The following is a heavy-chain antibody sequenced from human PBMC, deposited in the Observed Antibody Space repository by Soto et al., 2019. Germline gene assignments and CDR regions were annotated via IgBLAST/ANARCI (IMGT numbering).Heavy chain of an antibody. Sequence: QVQLVETGGGVVQPGKSLRLSCATSGFTFNSYALHWVRQAQGKGLEWVALVSNDGSKTFDADSVKGRFTISRDTAKTTLFLQMNSITTEDTAVYFCARDGEIFGLVIFAYIDLWGQGTLVAVSS. CDR1: GFTFNSYA. CDR2: VSNDGSKT. V-gene: IGHV3-30*03. CDR3: ARDGEIFGLVIFAYIDL. J-gene: IGHJ4*02. D-gene: IGHD3-3*01.